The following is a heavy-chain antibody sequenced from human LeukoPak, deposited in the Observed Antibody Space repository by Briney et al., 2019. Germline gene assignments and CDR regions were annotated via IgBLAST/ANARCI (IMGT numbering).Heavy chain of an antibody. Sequence: GGSLRLSCADSGFAFSSYSMNWVRQAPGKGLEWVSCISSSGSYIYYADSVKGRFTISRDNAKNSLYLQMNSLTADDNAVYYCVRDPWDVDTAMVYSFDYWGQGTLVTVSS. CDR2: ISSSGSYI. J-gene: IGHJ4*02. CDR3: VRDPWDVDTAMVYSFDY. CDR1: GFAFSSYS. D-gene: IGHD5-18*01. V-gene: IGHV3-21*01.